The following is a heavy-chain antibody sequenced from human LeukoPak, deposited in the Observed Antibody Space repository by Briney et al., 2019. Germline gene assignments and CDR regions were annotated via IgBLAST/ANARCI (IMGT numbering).Heavy chain of an antibody. CDR1: GYTFTGYY. D-gene: IGHD2-2*01. Sequence: ASVKVSCKASGYTFTGYYMHWVRQAPGQGLKWMGWINPNSGGTNYAQKFQGRVTMTRDTSISTAYMELSRLRSDDTAVYYCARADYCSSTSCRNWFDPWGQGTLVTVSS. CDR3: ARADYCSSTSCRNWFDP. CDR2: INPNSGGT. J-gene: IGHJ5*02. V-gene: IGHV1-2*02.